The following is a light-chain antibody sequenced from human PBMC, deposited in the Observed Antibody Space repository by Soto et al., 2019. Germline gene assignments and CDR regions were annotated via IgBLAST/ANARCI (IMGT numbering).Light chain of an antibody. V-gene: IGKV1-9*01. CDR2: STS. CDR3: QNLNTYHIT. J-gene: IGKJ5*01. Sequence: DIQLNQAPSVLSASVGDRVTSTCRASQGISGYLAWYQHKPGKVPKLLIYSTSTLQSGVPSRFSGSASGTEFTLTICSLQPEDFATYYCQNLNTYHITFGQGTRLPIK. CDR1: QGISGY.